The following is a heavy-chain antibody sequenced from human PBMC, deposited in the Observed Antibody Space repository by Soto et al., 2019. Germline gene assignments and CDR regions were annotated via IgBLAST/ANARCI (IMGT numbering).Heavy chain of an antibody. CDR2: IFPDDSDT. Sequence: GESLKISCKGFGYSFTNYWIGWVRQMPGKGLEWMGIIFPDDSDTRYSPSFQGQVTISADKSINTAYLQWSSLKASDTAMYYCARPESTWYAYWGQGTRVTVSS. CDR1: GYSFTNYW. CDR3: ARPESTWYAY. D-gene: IGHD2-15*01. V-gene: IGHV5-51*03. J-gene: IGHJ4*02.